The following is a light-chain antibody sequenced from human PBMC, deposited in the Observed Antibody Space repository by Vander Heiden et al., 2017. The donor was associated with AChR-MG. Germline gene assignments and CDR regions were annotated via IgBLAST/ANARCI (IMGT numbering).Light chain of an antibody. J-gene: IGKJ2*01. Sequence: IQMTQSPSSLSASVGHTVTVTYRASEGFSGYLDWYHQRPGKAPKLLIYGASSLPTGVPARFSGRESGTDFTLTITNLQPEDFASYYCHQSYSSPQTFGRGTKLEI. V-gene: IGKV1-39*01. CDR1: EGFSGY. CDR2: GAS. CDR3: HQSYSSPQT.